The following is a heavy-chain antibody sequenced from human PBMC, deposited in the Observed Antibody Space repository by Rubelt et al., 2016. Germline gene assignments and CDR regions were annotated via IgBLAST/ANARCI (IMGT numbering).Heavy chain of an antibody. D-gene: IGHD2-2*01. CDR3: ARVIIPAGNDY. CDR2: INHSGST. CDR1: GGSFSGYY. Sequence: QVQLQQWGAGLLKPSETLSLTCAVYGGSFSGYYWSWIRQPPGKGLEWIGEINHSGSTNYNPSLESRVTLSVNTSKNQFSLKLSSVTAADTAVYYCARVIIPAGNDYWGQGILVTVSS. V-gene: IGHV4-34*01. J-gene: IGHJ4*02.